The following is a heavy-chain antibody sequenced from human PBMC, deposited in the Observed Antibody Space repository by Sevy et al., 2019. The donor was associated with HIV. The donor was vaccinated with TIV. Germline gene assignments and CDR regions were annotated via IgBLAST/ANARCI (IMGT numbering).Heavy chain of an antibody. D-gene: IGHD2-2*01. V-gene: IGHV3-74*01. CDR2: IKTDGSSR. J-gene: IGHJ3*01. CDR1: GFTFSNYW. Sequence: GGSLRLSCAASGFTFSNYWMHWVRQAPGKGLVWVSRIKTDGSSRDSADSVKGRFFISRDNAKNLVYLQMDSLRAEDTALYYCAREGDTVLVPTAVDAFDFWGQGTMVTVSS. CDR3: AREGDTVLVPTAVDAFDF.